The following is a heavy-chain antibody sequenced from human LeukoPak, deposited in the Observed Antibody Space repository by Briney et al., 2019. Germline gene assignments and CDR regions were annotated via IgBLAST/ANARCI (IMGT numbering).Heavy chain of an antibody. J-gene: IGHJ6*03. CDR2: ITSSSTYT. CDR3: ARDPYSGTYGDTYYYYMGV. D-gene: IGHD1-26*01. Sequence: GGSLRLSCAASGFSFSSYNMNWVRQTPGKGLEWVSSITSSSTYTFYADSVKGRFTISRDNARNSLYLQMNSLRAEDTAVYCCARDPYSGTYGDTYYYYMGVWGKGTTVTISS. CDR1: GFSFSSYN. V-gene: IGHV3-21*01.